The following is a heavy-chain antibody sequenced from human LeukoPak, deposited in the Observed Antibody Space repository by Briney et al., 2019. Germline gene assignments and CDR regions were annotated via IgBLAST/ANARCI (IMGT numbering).Heavy chain of an antibody. D-gene: IGHD6-13*01. Sequence: SETLSLTCTVSGGSISSYYWSWIRQPAGKGLEWIGRIYTSGSTNYNPSLKNRVTMSVDTSKNQFSLKLSSVTAADTAVYYCARCSTGYSSSWFDYWGQGTLVTVSS. CDR2: IYTSGST. CDR1: GGSISSYY. J-gene: IGHJ4*02. CDR3: ARCSTGYSSSWFDY. V-gene: IGHV4-4*07.